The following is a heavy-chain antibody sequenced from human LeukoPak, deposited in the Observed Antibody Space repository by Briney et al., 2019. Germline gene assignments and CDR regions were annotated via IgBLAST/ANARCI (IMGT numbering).Heavy chain of an antibody. CDR2: ISYDGSNK. V-gene: IGHV3-30*18. D-gene: IGHD3-22*01. Sequence: GGSLRLSCAASGFTFSDYYMSWIRQAPGKGLEWVAVISYDGSNKYYADSVKGRFTISRDNSKNTLYLQMNSLRAEDTAVYYCAKDQVYYDSSGYSYFDYWGQGTLVTVSS. J-gene: IGHJ4*02. CDR3: AKDQVYYDSSGYSYFDY. CDR1: GFTFSDYY.